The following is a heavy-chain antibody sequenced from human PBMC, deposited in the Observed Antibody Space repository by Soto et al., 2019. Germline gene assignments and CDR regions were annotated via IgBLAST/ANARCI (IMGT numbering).Heavy chain of an antibody. V-gene: IGHV3-21*01. Sequence: EVQLVESGGGLVKPGGSLRLSCAASGFTFSSYSMNWVRQAPGKGLEWVSSISSSSSYIYYADSVKGRFTISRDNAKNALYLQMNSLRDEDTAVYYCAREKHIAGRAGSYYYYGMDVWGQGTTVTVSS. D-gene: IGHD2-21*01. CDR2: ISSSSSYI. J-gene: IGHJ6*02. CDR1: GFTFSSYS. CDR3: AREKHIAGRAGSYYYYGMDV.